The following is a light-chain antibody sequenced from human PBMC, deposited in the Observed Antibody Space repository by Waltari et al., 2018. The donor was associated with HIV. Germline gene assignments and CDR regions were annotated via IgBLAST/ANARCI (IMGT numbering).Light chain of an antibody. CDR3: SSYKDGSDVV. CDR2: EGY. Sequence: QSALTQPPSASGPPGQSVTVSCTGTSSDVGGFCYASWYHEQPPKAPKHILYEGYRRPSGVPDRFSGSKSGNTASLTVSRLQPEDEGDYYFSSYKDGSDVVFGGRTKLTVL. CDR1: SSDVGGFCY. V-gene: IGLV2-8*01. J-gene: IGLJ2*01.